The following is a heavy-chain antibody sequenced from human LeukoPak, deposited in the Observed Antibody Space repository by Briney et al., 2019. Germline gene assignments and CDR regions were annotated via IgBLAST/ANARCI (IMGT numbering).Heavy chain of an antibody. J-gene: IGHJ4*02. D-gene: IGHD1-26*01. V-gene: IGHV3-7*05. CDR2: INQDESEK. Sequence: GGSLRLSCAASGFTFSSYYMSWVRQAPGKGLEWVANINQDESEKSYVDSVKGRFTISRDNAKNSLYLQMSSLRVEDTAVYYCARDTSRVWGAGYWGQGTLVTVSS. CDR3: ARDTSRVWGAGY. CDR1: GFTFSSYY.